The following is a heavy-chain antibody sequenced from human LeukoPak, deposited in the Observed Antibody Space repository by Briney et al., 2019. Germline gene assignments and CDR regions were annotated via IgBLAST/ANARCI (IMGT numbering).Heavy chain of an antibody. CDR1: GFTFSSYA. CDR2: ISGSGGST. D-gene: IGHD6-13*01. CDR3: AKDEAAAVFFQH. Sequence: GGSPRLSCAASGFTFSSYAMSWVRQAPGKGLEWVSAISGSGGSTYYAASVKGRFTISRDNSKNTLYLQMNSLRAEDTAVYYCAKDEAAAVFFQHWGQGTLVTVSS. J-gene: IGHJ1*01. V-gene: IGHV3-23*01.